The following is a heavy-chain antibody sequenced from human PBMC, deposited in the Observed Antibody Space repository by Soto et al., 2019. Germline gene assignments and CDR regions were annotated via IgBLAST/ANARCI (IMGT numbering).Heavy chain of an antibody. CDR2: ISYDGSNK. CDR3: VRVGARFVWKVINDAFDI. Sequence: QVQLVESGGGVVQPGGSLRLSCEVSGFTFSIYGVQWVRQAPGKGLECVAGISYDGSNKYYVDSVKGRFTISRDNSKSMLYLQMNSLRPEDTAVYYCVRVGARFVWKVINDAFDIWGLGTKVTVAS. V-gene: IGHV3-30*03. CDR1: GFTFSIYG. J-gene: IGHJ3*02. D-gene: IGHD3-10*01.